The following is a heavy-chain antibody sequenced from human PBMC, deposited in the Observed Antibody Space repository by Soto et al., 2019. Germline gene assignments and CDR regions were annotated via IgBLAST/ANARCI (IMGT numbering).Heavy chain of an antibody. CDR3: AKGVNIVATTDLDY. D-gene: IGHD5-12*01. Sequence: GGSLRLSCAASGFTFSSYAMSWVRQARGMGLEWVSAISGSGGSTYYADSVKGRFTISRDNSKNTLYLQMNSLRAEDTAVYYCAKGVNIVATTDLDYWGQGTLVTVSS. V-gene: IGHV3-23*01. CDR2: ISGSGGST. CDR1: GFTFSSYA. J-gene: IGHJ4*02.